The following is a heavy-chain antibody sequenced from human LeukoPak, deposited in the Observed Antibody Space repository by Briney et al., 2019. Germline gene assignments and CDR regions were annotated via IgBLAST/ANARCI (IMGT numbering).Heavy chain of an antibody. CDR2: IYYSGST. D-gene: IGHD4-23*01. J-gene: IGHJ4*02. CDR3: ARNSRVASTSGLNY. V-gene: IGHV4-39*07. Sequence: SETLSLTCTVSGGSISSGSYYWGWIRQPPGKGLEWIGSIYYSGSTYYNPSLKSRVTISVDTSKNQFSLKLNSVTAADTAVYYCARNSRVASTSGLNYWGQGTLVTVSS. CDR1: GGSISSGSYY.